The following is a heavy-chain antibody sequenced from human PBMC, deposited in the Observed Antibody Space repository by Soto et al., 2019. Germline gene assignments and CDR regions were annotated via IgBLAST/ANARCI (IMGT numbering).Heavy chain of an antibody. Sequence: GVSLRLSCAASGFTVSSIYMSWVRQAPGKGLEWVSVIYSGGSTYYADSVKGRFTISRDNSKDTLYLQMNSLRADDTAVYFCARGLLGVNQAYWGQGTLVTVSS. CDR2: IYSGGST. J-gene: IGHJ4*02. CDR3: ARGLLGVNQAY. CDR1: GFTVSSIY. D-gene: IGHD3-16*01. V-gene: IGHV3-66*01.